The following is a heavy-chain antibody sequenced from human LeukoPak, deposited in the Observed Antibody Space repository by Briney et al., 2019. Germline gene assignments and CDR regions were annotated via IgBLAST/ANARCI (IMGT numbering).Heavy chain of an antibody. CDR3: ARDLKTSGWYGDFDY. CDR1: GFTVSSNY. Sequence: GGSLRLSCVVSGFTVSSNYMSWVRQAPGKGLEWVSVIYSGGSTFYADSVTGRFTISRDNSKNTVYLEMNSLRAEDTAVYYCARDLKTSGWYGDFDYWGQGTLVTVSS. D-gene: IGHD6-19*01. CDR2: IYSGGST. J-gene: IGHJ4*02. V-gene: IGHV3-53*01.